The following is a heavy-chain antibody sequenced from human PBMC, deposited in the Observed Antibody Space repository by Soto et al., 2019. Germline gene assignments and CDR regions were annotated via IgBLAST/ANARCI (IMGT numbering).Heavy chain of an antibody. CDR2: ISYDGNYI. Sequence: QVQLVESGGGVVQPGASLRLSCEASGFAFSSYAMHWVRQAPGKGLEWVGVISYDGNYIYYADSVKGRFTISRDNSKNTLYVQVNSLRPEDTAVYYWAKGILSATIGPYAMDVWGQGTTVNVSS. V-gene: IGHV3-30*18. J-gene: IGHJ6*02. CDR1: GFAFSSYA. D-gene: IGHD3-16*01. CDR3: AKGILSATIGPYAMDV.